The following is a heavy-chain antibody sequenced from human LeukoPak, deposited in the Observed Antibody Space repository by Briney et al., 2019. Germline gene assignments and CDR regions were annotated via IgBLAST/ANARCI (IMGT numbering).Heavy chain of an antibody. Sequence: PGGSLRLSCAASGFTFSSYAMHWVRQAPGKGLEWVAVISYDGSNKYYADSVKGRFTISRDNSKNTLYLQMNSLRAEDTAVYYCAKETRYGDYVDYWGQGTLVTVSS. V-gene: IGHV3-30-3*01. J-gene: IGHJ4*02. CDR1: GFTFSSYA. D-gene: IGHD4-17*01. CDR2: ISYDGSNK. CDR3: AKETRYGDYVDY.